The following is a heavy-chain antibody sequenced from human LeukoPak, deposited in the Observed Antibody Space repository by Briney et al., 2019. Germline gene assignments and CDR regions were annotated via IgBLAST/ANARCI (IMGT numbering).Heavy chain of an antibody. D-gene: IGHD3-3*01. V-gene: IGHV3-23*01. Sequence: GGSLRLSCAASGFTFSNAWMSWVRQAPGKGLEWVSAISGSGGSTYYADSVKGRFTISRDNSKNTLYLQMNSLRAEDTAVYYCAKSLSFWSGYPGIFDYWGQGTLVTVSS. J-gene: IGHJ4*02. CDR2: ISGSGGST. CDR1: GFTFSNAW. CDR3: AKSLSFWSGYPGIFDY.